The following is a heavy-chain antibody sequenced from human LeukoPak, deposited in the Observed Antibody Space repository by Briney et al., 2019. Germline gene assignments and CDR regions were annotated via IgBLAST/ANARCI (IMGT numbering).Heavy chain of an antibody. CDR3: ARFSPRAMGNYLDF. J-gene: IGHJ4*02. Sequence: SETLSLTCAVSGGSIISGSYSWSWIRQPPGKGLEWIGYIYPRGSTYYNPSLKSRVILSLDKSANQFSLYLSSVTAADTAVYYCARFSPRAMGNYLDFWGQGTLVTVSS. V-gene: IGHV4-30-2*01. CDR1: GGSIISGSYS. D-gene: IGHD7-27*01. CDR2: IYPRGST.